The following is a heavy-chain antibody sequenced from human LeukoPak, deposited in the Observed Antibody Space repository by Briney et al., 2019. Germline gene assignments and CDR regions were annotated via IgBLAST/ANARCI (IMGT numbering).Heavy chain of an antibody. D-gene: IGHD1-14*01. V-gene: IGHV1-18*01. J-gene: IGHJ4*02. Sequence: ASVKVSCKASGYTFTSYGISWVRQAPGQGLEWMGWISAYNGNTNYAQKLQGRVTMTEDTSTDTAYMELSSLRSEDTAMYYCATVLGPLPPDYWGQGTLVTVSS. CDR2: ISAYNGNT. CDR1: GYTFTSYG. CDR3: ATVLGPLPPDY.